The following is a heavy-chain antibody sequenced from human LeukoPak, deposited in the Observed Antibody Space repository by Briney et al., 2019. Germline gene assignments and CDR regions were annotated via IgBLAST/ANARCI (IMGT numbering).Heavy chain of an antibody. CDR2: IIPLFGTA. D-gene: IGHD5-12*01. CDR1: GGTFSSYA. CDR3: VREKGYDCPGGAVY. V-gene: IGHV1-69*05. J-gene: IGHJ4*02. Sequence: SVKVSCKASGGTFSSYAIRWVRQAPGQGLEWMGYIIPLFGTANYAQKFQGRVTITTDESTSTAYMELSSLRSEDTAMYYRVREKGYDCPGGAVYWGQGTLVTVSS.